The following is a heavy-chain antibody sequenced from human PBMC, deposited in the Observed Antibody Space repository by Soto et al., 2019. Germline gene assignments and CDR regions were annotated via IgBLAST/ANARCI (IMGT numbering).Heavy chain of an antibody. J-gene: IGHJ5*02. D-gene: IGHD3-16*01. CDR3: ARRWGDLNWFDP. V-gene: IGHV4-59*08. CDR1: GGSISSYY. CDR2: IYYSGST. Sequence: SETLSLTCTVSGGSISSYYWSWIRQPPGKGLEWIGYIYYSGSTNYNPSLKSRVTISVDTSKNQFSLKLSSVTAADTAVYYCARRWGDLNWFDPWGQGTLVTVSS.